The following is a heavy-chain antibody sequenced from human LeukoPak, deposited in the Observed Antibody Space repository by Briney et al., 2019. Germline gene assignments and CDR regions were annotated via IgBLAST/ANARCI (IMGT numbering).Heavy chain of an antibody. CDR1: GFTVSSNY. J-gene: IGHJ6*03. D-gene: IGHD3-10*01. V-gene: IGHV3-53*01. CDR3: ARTPSGSGDYYMDV. Sequence: GGSLRLSCAASGFTVSSNYMSWVRQAPGKGVEWVSVIYSGGSTYYADSVKGRFTISRDNAKNSLYLQMNSLRAEDTAVYYCARTPSGSGDYYMDVWGKGTTVTISS. CDR2: IYSGGST.